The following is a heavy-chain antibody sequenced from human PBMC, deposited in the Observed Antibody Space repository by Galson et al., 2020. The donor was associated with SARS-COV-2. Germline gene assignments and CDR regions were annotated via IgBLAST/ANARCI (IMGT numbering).Heavy chain of an antibody. CDR2: IYYSGST. J-gene: IGHJ6*03. D-gene: IGHD6-6*01. V-gene: IGHV4-31*03. Sequence: SQTLSLTCTVSGGSISSGGYYWSWIRQHPGKGLEWIGYIYYSGSTYYNPSLKSRVTISVDTSKNQFSLKLSSVTAADTAVSYCAREVAARPLYYYYYIDVWGKGTTVTVSS. CDR3: AREVAARPLYYYYYIDV. CDR1: GGSISSGGYY.